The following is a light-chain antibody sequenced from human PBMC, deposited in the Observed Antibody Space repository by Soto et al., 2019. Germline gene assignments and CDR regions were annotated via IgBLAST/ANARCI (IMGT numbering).Light chain of an antibody. CDR2: DAS. CDR3: QQYDNLPLT. CDR1: QYIANY. J-gene: IGKJ4*01. Sequence: DIQMTQSPSSLSASVGDRVTITCQASQYIANYLNWYQQKAGRAPKFLIYDASNLETGVPSRFSGSGSGTDFTLTISSLQPEDIATYYCQQYDNLPLTFGGGTKVDIK. V-gene: IGKV1-33*01.